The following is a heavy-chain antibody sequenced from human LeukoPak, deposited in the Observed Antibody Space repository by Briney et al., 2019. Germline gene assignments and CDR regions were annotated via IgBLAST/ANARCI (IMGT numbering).Heavy chain of an antibody. D-gene: IGHD3-10*01. CDR3: ARDQNYYGSGSYLPYNWFDP. J-gene: IGHJ5*02. Sequence: PGGSLRLSCAASGFTFSGYAFHWVRQAPGKGLEWVAVISYDGSNKYYADSVKGRFTISRDNSKNTLYLQMNSLRAEDTAVYYCARDQNYYGSGSYLPYNWFDPWGQGTLVTVSS. CDR2: ISYDGSNK. CDR1: GFTFSGYA. V-gene: IGHV3-30*04.